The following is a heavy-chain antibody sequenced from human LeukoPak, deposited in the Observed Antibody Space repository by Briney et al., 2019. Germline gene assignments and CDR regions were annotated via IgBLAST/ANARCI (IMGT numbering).Heavy chain of an antibody. V-gene: IGHV5-51*01. J-gene: IGHJ3*02. CDR1: GYSFTSYW. CDR2: IYPGDSDT. CDR3: ASRRSYDSSGYDAFDI. D-gene: IGHD3-22*01. Sequence: GESLKISCKGSGYSFTSYWIGWVRQMPGKGLEWMGIIYPGDSDTTYSPSFQGQVTISADKSISTAYLQWSSLKASDTAMYYCASRRSYDSSGYDAFDIWGQGTMVTVSS.